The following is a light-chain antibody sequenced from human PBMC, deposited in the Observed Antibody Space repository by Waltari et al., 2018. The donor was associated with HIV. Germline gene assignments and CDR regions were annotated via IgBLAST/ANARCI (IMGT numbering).Light chain of an antibody. J-gene: IGKJ1*01. V-gene: IGKV3-20*01. Sequence: EIVLTQSPGTLSLSPGERATLSCRASQSVSSSYLAWFQQKPGQAPRLLIYGASSRATGIPDRFSGSGSGTDFTLTISRLEPEDFVVYYCQQFGSPWTFGQGTKVEI. CDR3: QQFGSPWT. CDR2: GAS. CDR1: QSVSSSY.